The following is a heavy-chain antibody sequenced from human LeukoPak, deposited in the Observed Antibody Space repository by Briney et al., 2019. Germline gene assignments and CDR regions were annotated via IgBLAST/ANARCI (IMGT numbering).Heavy chain of an antibody. CDR1: GFTFNRNW. Sequence: PGGSLRLSCADSGFTFNRNWMHWVRQAPGKGLMWVSRIGPDGSSKGYADSVKGRFTVSRDNAKNMVYLQMSSLRAEDTAVYYCARETLGCGGDCLDYWGQGTLVTVSS. CDR2: IGPDGSSK. J-gene: IGHJ4*02. V-gene: IGHV3-74*01. CDR3: ARETLGCGGDCLDY. D-gene: IGHD2-21*01.